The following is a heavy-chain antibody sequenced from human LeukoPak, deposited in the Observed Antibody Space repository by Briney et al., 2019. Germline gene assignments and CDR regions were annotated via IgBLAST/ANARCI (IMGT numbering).Heavy chain of an antibody. CDR2: INPNSGGT. J-gene: IGHJ4*02. V-gene: IGHV1-2*02. Sequence: GASVKVSCKVSGYTFTGYYMHWVRQAPGQGLEWMGWINPNSGGTNYAQKFQGRVTMTRDTSISTAYMELSRLRSDDTAVYYCARDPYYYDSSGTLFYWGQGTLVTVSS. CDR3: ARDPYYYDSSGTLFY. D-gene: IGHD3-22*01. CDR1: GYTFTGYY.